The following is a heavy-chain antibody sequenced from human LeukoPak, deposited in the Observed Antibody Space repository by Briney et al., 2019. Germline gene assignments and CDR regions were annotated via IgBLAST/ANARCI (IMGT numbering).Heavy chain of an antibody. CDR1: GFMFSSYA. CDR2: ILYDGSKK. Sequence: GRSLRLSCAASGFMFSSYAMHWVRQAPGKGLEWVAVILYDGSKKYYADSVKGRFTISRDNSKNTLYLQMNSLRGEDTAVYYCARDRAESGSYYYHHYYMDVWGKGTTVTVSS. J-gene: IGHJ6*03. V-gene: IGHV3-30-3*01. D-gene: IGHD1-26*01. CDR3: ARDRAESGSYYYHHYYMDV.